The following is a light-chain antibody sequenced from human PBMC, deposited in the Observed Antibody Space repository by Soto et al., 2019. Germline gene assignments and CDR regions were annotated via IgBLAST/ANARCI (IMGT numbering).Light chain of an antibody. CDR3: QQYGRSPLT. CDR2: GAS. V-gene: IGKV3-20*01. J-gene: IGKJ4*01. CDR1: QSLSSSY. Sequence: EIVLTQSPGTLSLSPGERATLSCRASQSLSSSYLAWYQQKPGQAPRVLLYGASSRATGIPDRFSGSGSGTDFALTITRLEPEDFAIYYCQQYGRSPLTFGGGTRVEIK.